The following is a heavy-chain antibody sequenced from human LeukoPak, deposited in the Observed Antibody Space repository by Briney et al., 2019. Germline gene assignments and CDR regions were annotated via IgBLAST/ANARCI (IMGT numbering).Heavy chain of an antibody. J-gene: IGHJ4*02. Sequence: SVKVSCKASGGTFSSYAISWVRQAPGQGLEWMGRIIPIFGTANYAQKFQGRVTITTDKSTSTAYMELSSLRSEDTAVYYCARGNCTNGVCYAYFDYWGQGTLVTVSS. V-gene: IGHV1-69*05. CDR1: GGTFSSYA. CDR3: ARGNCTNGVCYAYFDY. D-gene: IGHD2-8*01. CDR2: IIPIFGTA.